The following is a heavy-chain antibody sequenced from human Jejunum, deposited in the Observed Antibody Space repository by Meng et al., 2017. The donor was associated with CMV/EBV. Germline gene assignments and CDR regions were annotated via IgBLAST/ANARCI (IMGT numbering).Heavy chain of an antibody. D-gene: IGHD2-2*02. V-gene: IGHV3-23*03. CDR2: IYSGGGST. CDR1: SSYA. Sequence: SSYAMNWVRQAPGKGLEWVSVIYSGGGSTYYADSVKGRFTISRDNSKNTLYLQMNSLRAEDTAVYYCARDDCSSTSCYSKNVFDIWGQGTMVTVSS. J-gene: IGHJ3*02. CDR3: ARDDCSSTSCYSKNVFDI.